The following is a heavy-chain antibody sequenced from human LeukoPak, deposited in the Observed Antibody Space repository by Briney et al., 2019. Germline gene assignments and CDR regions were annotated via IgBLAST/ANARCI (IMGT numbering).Heavy chain of an antibody. V-gene: IGHV4-39*01. Sequence: PSETLSLTCTVSGGSISSSSYYWGWIRQPPGKGLEWIGTIYYSGSTYYNLSLKSRVTISVDTSKNQFSLKLYSVTAADTAVYYCARQVTYFGEWDYFDYWGRGTLVTVSS. D-gene: IGHD3-10*01. CDR3: ARQVTYFGEWDYFDY. J-gene: IGHJ4*02. CDR2: IYYSGST. CDR1: GGSISSSSYY.